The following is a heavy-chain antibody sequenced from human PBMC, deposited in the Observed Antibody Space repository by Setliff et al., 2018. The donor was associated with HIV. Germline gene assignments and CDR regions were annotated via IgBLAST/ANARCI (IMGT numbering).Heavy chain of an antibody. Sequence: GASVKVSCKASGYTFTDYYMHWVQQAPGKGLEWMGRVDPEDGETIYAENFQGRVTITADTSTDTTYMKLSSLRSEDTAVYYCATGRIPGIPAVIVYWGQGTLVTVSS. J-gene: IGHJ4*02. CDR2: VDPEDGET. D-gene: IGHD6-13*01. CDR3: ATGRIPGIPAVIVY. V-gene: IGHV1-69-2*01. CDR1: GYTFTDYY.